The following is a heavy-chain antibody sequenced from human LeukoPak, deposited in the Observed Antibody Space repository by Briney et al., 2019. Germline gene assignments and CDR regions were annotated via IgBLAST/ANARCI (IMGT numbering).Heavy chain of an antibody. CDR1: GLPTIGNV. D-gene: IGHD3-22*01. CDR3: ARESNYHDSLGYNWFDP. CDR2: IHYPGIT. V-gene: IGHV4-59*01. J-gene: IGHJ5*02. Sequence: PLGRLSLTRIANGLPTIGNVCNRLLPTTATGPLHLQYIHYPGITIYNPALKSRVTISLVTSKNQFSLELSSVTAADTAVYYCARESNYHDSLGYNWFDPWGQGTLVTVSS.